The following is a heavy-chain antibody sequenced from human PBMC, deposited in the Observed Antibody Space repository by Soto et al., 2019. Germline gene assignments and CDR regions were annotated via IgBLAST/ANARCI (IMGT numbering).Heavy chain of an antibody. CDR3: ARDGYDGSGSPYPAY. J-gene: IGHJ4*02. CDR2: IYYLGST. CDR1: GGSMSEYF. V-gene: IGHV4-59*01. D-gene: IGHD3-10*01. Sequence: SETLSLTCSVSGGSMSEYFWSWIRQSPGKGLEWIAYIYYLGSTDYNPSLKSRVTISVDTSKRQFSLRLTSVNAADTAVYYCARDGYDGSGSPYPAYWGPGTQVTVS.